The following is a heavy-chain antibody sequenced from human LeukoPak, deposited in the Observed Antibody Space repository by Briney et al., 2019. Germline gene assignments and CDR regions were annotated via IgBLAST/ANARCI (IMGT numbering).Heavy chain of an antibody. CDR3: ARHVYYYESGYFLNYHYMDV. V-gene: IGHV5-51*01. D-gene: IGHD3-22*01. CDR1: GYRFTNYW. CDR2: IYLTDSDT. Sequence: GESLKISCQASGYRFTNYWIGWVRQMPGKGLEWMGIIYLTDSDTRYSPSFQGQVTISIDKSISTAYLQWRSLKASDSAMYYCARHVYYYESGYFLNYHYMDVWGKGTAVTVSS. J-gene: IGHJ6*03.